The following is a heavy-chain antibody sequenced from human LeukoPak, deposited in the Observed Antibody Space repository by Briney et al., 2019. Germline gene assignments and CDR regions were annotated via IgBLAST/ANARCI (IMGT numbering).Heavy chain of an antibody. V-gene: IGHV3-30*14. CDR1: GFTFSSYA. J-gene: IGHJ5*02. CDR2: ISYDGSNK. CDR3: AREVYSGSYST. Sequence: PGGSLRLSCAASGFTFSSYAMHWVRQAPGKGLEWVAVISYDGSNKYYADSVKGRFTIPRDNSKNTLYLQMNSLRAEDTAVYYCAREVYSGSYSTWGQGTLVTVSS. D-gene: IGHD1-26*01.